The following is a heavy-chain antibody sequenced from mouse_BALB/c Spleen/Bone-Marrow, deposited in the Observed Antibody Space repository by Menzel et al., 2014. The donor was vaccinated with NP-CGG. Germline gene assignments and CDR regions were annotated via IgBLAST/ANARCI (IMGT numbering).Heavy chain of an antibody. CDR1: GYTFSGYW. CDR2: ILPGSASN. V-gene: IGHV1-9*01. CDR3: ARRYGKGWYFDV. J-gene: IGHJ1*01. Sequence: VQLVESGAELMKPGASVKISCKATGYTFSGYWIEWVKQRPGHGLEWIGEILPGSASNKYNEKFKGKVTFIADTSSNTACLQLSSLTSEDSAVDYCARRYGKGWYFDVWGAGTTVTVSS. D-gene: IGHD2-1*01.